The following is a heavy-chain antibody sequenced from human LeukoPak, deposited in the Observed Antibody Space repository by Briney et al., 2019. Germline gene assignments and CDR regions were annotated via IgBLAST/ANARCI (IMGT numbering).Heavy chain of an antibody. CDR1: GYAIGSSHY. CDR2: VNFPGTS. D-gene: IGHD2-21*01. CDR3: ARVVSQAAPDWYMDV. J-gene: IGHJ2*01. Sequence: SETLSLTCDVSGYAIGSSHYWGWIRQPPGRGLQWIGHVNFPGTSAYNASLRNRVTISIEASKTRFSLRLTSVTAADAAIYYCARVVSQAAPDWYMDVWGGGTVVIVSS. V-gene: IGHV4-28*01.